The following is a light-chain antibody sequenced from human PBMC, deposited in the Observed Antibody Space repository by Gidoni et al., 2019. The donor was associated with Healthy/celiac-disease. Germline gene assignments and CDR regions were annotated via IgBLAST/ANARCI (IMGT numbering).Light chain of an antibody. CDR3: QVWDSSSDHNVV. V-gene: IGLV3-21*02. Sequence: SYVLTQPPSVSVAPGQTARITCGGNNIGSKSVHWYQQKPGQAPVLVVYDVSDRPSGIPERFSGSNSGNTATLTISRVEAGDEADYYCQVWDSSSDHNVVFGGGTKLTVL. J-gene: IGLJ2*01. CDR1: NIGSKS. CDR2: DVS.